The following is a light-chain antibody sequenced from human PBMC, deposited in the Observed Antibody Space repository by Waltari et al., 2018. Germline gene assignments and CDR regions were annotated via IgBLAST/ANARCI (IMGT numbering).Light chain of an antibody. Sequence: DIVMTQSPDSLAVSLGERATINCKSSQSVLYSPQNKNYLAWYQQKPGQPPKLLNYWAFTRESGVPDRFSGSGSGTDFTLTIDSLQAEDVAVYYCQQYYTSPYTFGQGTKLEIK. CDR2: WAF. CDR1: QSVLYSPQNKNY. V-gene: IGKV4-1*01. CDR3: QQYYTSPYT. J-gene: IGKJ2*01.